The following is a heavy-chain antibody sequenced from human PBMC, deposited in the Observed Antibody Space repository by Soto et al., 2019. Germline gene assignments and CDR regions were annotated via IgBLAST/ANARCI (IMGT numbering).Heavy chain of an antibody. V-gene: IGHV3-23*01. D-gene: IGHD4-17*01. Sequence: EVQLLESGGTVLQPGGSLRLSCEASEFTFRTYAMTWVRQAPGEGLERVSTTSGTGVSKFYADFVKGRFTISRDTSKNTLFLQMNSLRVEDTAVYYCARNPTVPSHFNWYFDLWGRGTLVTVSS. J-gene: IGHJ2*01. CDR2: TSGTGVSK. CDR3: ARNPTVPSHFNWYFDL. CDR1: EFTFRTYA.